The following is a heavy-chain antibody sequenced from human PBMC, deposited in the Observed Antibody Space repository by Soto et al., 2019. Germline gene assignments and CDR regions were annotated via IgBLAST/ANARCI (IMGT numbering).Heavy chain of an antibody. D-gene: IGHD3-10*01. CDR1: GFTLTNYA. J-gene: IGHJ6*03. CDR3: ARDQSRGGVLFYYMDV. Sequence: EVQLVESGGGLVQPGGSLRLSCTASGFTLTNYAMNWVRQAPGKGLERVSYISSSSAAIFYADSVKGRFTISRDNAKNSLYLQMNSLRDEDTAVYYCARDQSRGGVLFYYMDVWGRGTTVTVSS. CDR2: ISSSSAAI. V-gene: IGHV3-48*02.